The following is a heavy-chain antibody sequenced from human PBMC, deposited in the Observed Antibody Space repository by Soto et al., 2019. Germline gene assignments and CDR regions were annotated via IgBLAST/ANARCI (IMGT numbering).Heavy chain of an antibody. CDR3: ARLYSGYDYYYYGMDV. Sequence: QVQLQESGPGLVKPSETLSLTCTVSGGSVSSGSYYWSWIRQPPGTGLEWIGYIYYSGSTNYNPSLKNRVTISVDTSKNQFSLKLSSVTAADTAVYYCARLYSGYDYYYYGMDVWGQGTTVTVSS. CDR2: IYYSGST. V-gene: IGHV4-61*01. D-gene: IGHD5-12*01. J-gene: IGHJ6*02. CDR1: GGSVSSGSYY.